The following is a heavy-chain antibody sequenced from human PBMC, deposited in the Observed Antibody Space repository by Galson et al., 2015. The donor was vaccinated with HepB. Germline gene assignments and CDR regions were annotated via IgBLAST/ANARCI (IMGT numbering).Heavy chain of an antibody. CDR3: ASRGLDGSSGWYRIRAGDAFDI. CDR1: GYSFTSYW. D-gene: IGHD6-19*01. J-gene: IGHJ3*02. Sequence: QSGAEVKKPGESLKISCKGSGYSFTSYWIGWVRQMPGKGPEWMGIIYPGDSDTRYSPSFQGQVTISADKSISTAYLQWSSLKASDTAMYYCASRGLDGSSGWYRIRAGDAFDIWGQGTMVTVSS. V-gene: IGHV5-51*01. CDR2: IYPGDSDT.